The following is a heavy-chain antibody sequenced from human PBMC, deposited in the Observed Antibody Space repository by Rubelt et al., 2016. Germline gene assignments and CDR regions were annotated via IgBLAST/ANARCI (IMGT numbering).Heavy chain of an antibody. CDR2: VLGDGSRT. CDR3: AKDRTSVDGLWYFDF. J-gene: IGHJ2*01. D-gene: IGHD3-9*01. Sequence: YESGGGLVQPGGSLRLSCAASGFSFTTYAMSWVRQAPGKGLEWVSGVLGDGSRTYYPDSVKGRFTISRDNSKNTLYLQMAGLRAEDTAVYYCAKDRTSVDGLWYFDFWGRGTVVSVSS. V-gene: IGHV3-23*01. CDR1: GFSFTTYA.